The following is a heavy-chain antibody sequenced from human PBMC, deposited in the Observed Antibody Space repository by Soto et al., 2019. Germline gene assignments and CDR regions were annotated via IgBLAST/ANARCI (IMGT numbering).Heavy chain of an antibody. CDR3: ARLGLVTMVRGVISP. V-gene: IGHV4-39*01. D-gene: IGHD3-10*01. CDR2: IYYSGST. J-gene: IGHJ5*02. Sequence: SETLSLTCTVSGGSISSSSYYWGWIRQPPGKGLEWIGSIYYSGSTYYNPSLKSRVTISVDTSKNQFSLKLSSVTAADTAVYYCARLGLVTMVRGVISPWGQGTLVTVSS. CDR1: GGSISSSSYY.